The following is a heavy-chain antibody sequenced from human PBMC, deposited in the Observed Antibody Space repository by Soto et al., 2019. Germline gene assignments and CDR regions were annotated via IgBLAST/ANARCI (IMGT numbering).Heavy chain of an antibody. CDR1: GGTFSSYA. CDR3: AVAAAGTYWFDP. CDR2: IIPIFGTA. J-gene: IGHJ5*02. D-gene: IGHD6-13*01. V-gene: IGHV1-69*12. Sequence: QVQLVQSGAEVKKPGSSVKVSCKASGGTFSSYAISWVRQAPGQGLEWMGGIIPIFGTATYAQKFQGRVTITADDSTSTAYRELSSVRSEDTAVYYCAVAAAGTYWFDPWGQGTLVTVSS.